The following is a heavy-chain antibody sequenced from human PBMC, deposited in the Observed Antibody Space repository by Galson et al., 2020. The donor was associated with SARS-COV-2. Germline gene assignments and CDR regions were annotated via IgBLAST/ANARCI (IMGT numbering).Heavy chain of an antibody. CDR1: VFIVSIDY. V-gene: IGHV3-66*04. J-gene: IGHJ5*02. Sequence: GGSLRLSCGVCVFIVSIDYMSWVRQAPGKGREWVSVNYSGGSTYYANPVKGRFTIHRDNSKNTLFLQINSLGVEDTDVYYRARHDCFDPWGQGTRVTVSS. CDR2: NYSGGST. CDR3: ARHDCFDP.